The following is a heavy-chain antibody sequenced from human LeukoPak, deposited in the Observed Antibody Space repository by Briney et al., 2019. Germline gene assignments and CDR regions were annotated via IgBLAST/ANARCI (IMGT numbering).Heavy chain of an antibody. CDR2: IYYTGST. J-gene: IGHJ3*02. D-gene: IGHD3-22*01. Sequence: SETLSLTCTVSGGSITSYYWSWFRQPPGKGLEYIGYIYYTGSTNYNPSLKGRVTISVDTSKNQFSLKLSSVTAADTAVYYCARHAYYYDRSGSYEAFDIWGQGTMVTVSS. V-gene: IGHV4-59*08. CDR1: GGSITSYY. CDR3: ARHAYYYDRSGSYEAFDI.